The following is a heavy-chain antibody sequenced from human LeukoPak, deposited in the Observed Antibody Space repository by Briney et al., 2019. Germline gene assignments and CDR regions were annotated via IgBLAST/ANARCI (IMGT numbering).Heavy chain of an antibody. CDR2: ITGSGGDT. V-gene: IGHV3-23*01. D-gene: IGHD3-10*01. CDR3: AKGSRDSRPYYFDF. Sequence: GGSLRLSCAASGFTFSSYAMSWVRQAPGKVLEWVSAITGSGGDTYHADSVKGRFTISRDNSKNTLYLQMNSLRAEDTAVYYCAKGSRDSRPYYFDFWGQGTLVTVSS. CDR1: GFTFSSYA. J-gene: IGHJ4*02.